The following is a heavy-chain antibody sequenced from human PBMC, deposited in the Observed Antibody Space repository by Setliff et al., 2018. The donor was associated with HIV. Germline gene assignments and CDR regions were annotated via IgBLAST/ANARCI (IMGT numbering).Heavy chain of an antibody. CDR3: ARDQRLFYFDS. J-gene: IGHJ4*02. Sequence: ASVKVSCKASGDTFTSYVISWVRQAPGQGLEWMGWINTYTGNPTYAQDFTGRFVFSLDTSVSTAYLQISSLKAEDIAVYYCARDQRLFYFDSWGQGTLVTVSS. CDR2: INTYTGNP. V-gene: IGHV7-4-1*02. CDR1: GDTFTSYV.